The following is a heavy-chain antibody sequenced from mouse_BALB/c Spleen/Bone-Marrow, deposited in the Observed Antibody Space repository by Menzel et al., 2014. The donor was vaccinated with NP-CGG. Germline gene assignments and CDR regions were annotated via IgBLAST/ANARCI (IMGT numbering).Heavy chain of an antibody. V-gene: IGHV3-6*02. CDR1: GYSITSGYY. CDR3: ARGSGY. Sequence: DVKLQESGPGLVKPSQSLSLTCSVTGYSITSGYYWNWIRQFPGNKLEWMGYISYDGSNNYNPSLKNRISITRDTSKNQFFLKLNSVTTEDTATYYCARGSGYWGQGTTLTVSS. J-gene: IGHJ2*01. CDR2: ISYDGSN.